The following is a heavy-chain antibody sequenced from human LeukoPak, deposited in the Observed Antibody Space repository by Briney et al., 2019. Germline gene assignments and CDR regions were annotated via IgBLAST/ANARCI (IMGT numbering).Heavy chain of an antibody. D-gene: IGHD3-10*01. V-gene: IGHV1-69*05. CDR3: ARGGLWFGEGHYYYGMDV. Sequence: SVKVSCKASGGTFSSYAISWVRQAPGQGLEWMGGIIPIFGTANYAQKFQGRVTITTDESTSTAYMELSSLRSEDTAVYYCARGGLWFGEGHYYYGMDVWGQGTTVTVSS. CDR2: IIPIFGTA. J-gene: IGHJ6*02. CDR1: GGTFSSYA.